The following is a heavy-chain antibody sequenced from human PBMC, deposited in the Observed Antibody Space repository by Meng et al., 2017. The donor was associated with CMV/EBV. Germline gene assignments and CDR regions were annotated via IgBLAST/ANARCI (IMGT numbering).Heavy chain of an antibody. D-gene: IGHD3-10*01. V-gene: IGHV4-39*07. CDR3: ARGLTMVRGVMPGH. J-gene: IGHJ4*02. CDR2: IYYSGST. Sequence: SETLSLTCTVSGGSISSSSYYWGWIRQPPGTGLEWIGSIYYSGSTYYNPSLKSRVTISVDTSKNQFSLKLSSVTAADTAVYYCARGLTMVRGVMPGHWGQGTLVTVSS. CDR1: GGSISSSSYY.